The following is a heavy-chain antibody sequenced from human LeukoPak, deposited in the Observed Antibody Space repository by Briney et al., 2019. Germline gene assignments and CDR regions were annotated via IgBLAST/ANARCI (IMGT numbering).Heavy chain of an antibody. CDR1: GGTFSSYA. Sequence: ASVKVSCKASGGTFSSYAISWVRQAPGQGLEWMGGIIPIFGTANYAQKFQGRVTITADESTSTAYMELSSLRSEDTAVYYCVSRLLWFGELLYGPLDYWGQGTLVTVSS. CDR3: VSRLLWFGELLYGPLDY. J-gene: IGHJ4*02. V-gene: IGHV1-69*01. CDR2: IIPIFGTA. D-gene: IGHD3-10*01.